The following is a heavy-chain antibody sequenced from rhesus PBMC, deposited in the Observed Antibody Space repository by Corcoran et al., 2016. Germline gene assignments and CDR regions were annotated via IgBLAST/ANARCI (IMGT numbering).Heavy chain of an antibody. V-gene: IGHV4-65*01. CDR2: ISGSSGSST. D-gene: IGHD4-29*01. CDR3: ARDPYGSSYFDY. J-gene: IGHJ4*01. Sequence: QVQLQESGPGLVKPSETLSLTCAVSGGSVSSSNWWSWIRQPPGKGLEWIGYISGSSGSSTNYNPSRKSRVTLSVDTSKNQLSLKLSSVTTADTAVYYCARDPYGSSYFDYWGQGVLVTVSS. CDR1: GGSVSSSNW.